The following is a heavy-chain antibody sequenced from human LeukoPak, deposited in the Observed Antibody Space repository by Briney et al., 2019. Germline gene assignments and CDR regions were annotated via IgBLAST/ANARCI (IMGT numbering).Heavy chain of an antibody. CDR3: ARDTIFGVPAYYYYGVHV. J-gene: IGHJ6*02. CDR1: GGSITGTTYY. V-gene: IGHV4-39*01. D-gene: IGHD3-3*01. Sequence: SETLSLTCTVSGGSITGTTYYWGWIRQPPGRGLAWIARIFYSVTTSYNPSLKSRLTISVDTSKNQFSLNLNSVTDADTAVYYCARDTIFGVPAYYYYGVHVSGQATTLTVTS. CDR2: IFYSVTT.